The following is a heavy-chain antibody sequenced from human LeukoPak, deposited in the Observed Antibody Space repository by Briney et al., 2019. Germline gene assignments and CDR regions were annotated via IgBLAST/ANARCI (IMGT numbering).Heavy chain of an antibody. V-gene: IGHV3-7*03. CDR2: IKQDGSDK. CDR1: GFIFSTYW. Sequence: PGGSLRLSCAASGFIFSTYWMSWVRQAPGKGLEWVANIKQDGSDKYYVDSVKGRFTISRDNAKNSLYLQMNSLRAEDTAVYYCAKDLQPLIYGDYVRGYFDYWGQGTLVTVSS. D-gene: IGHD4-17*01. J-gene: IGHJ4*02. CDR3: AKDLQPLIYGDYVRGYFDY.